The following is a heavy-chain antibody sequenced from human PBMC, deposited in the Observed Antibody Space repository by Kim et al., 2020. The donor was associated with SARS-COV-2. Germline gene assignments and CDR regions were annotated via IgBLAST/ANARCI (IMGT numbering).Heavy chain of an antibody. V-gene: IGHV3-23*01. Sequence: GGSLRLSCATSGFTFRTHAMSWVRQAPGKGLEWLSAISGSGATTHYADSVKGRFTISRDNSMNTLSLQMTSLRVEDTALYYCAKDGDTSTTRTDSLDIWGQGTMVTVSS. J-gene: IGHJ3*02. CDR3: AKDGDTSTTRTDSLDI. CDR1: GFTFRTHA. CDR2: ISGSGATT. D-gene: IGHD3-16*01.